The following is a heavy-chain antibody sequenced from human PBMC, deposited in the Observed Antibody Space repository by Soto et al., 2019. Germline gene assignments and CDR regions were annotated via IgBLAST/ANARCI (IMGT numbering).Heavy chain of an antibody. CDR2: INPSGGST. Sequence: ASVKVSCKASGYTFTSYYMHWVRQAPGQGIEWMGIINPSGGSTSYAQKLQGRVTMTRDTSTSTVYMELSSLRSEDTAVFFCVSVPPFYFDGSGSYYKPHHDHWFDPWGQVTLVTVSS. D-gene: IGHD3-10*01. V-gene: IGHV1-46*03. CDR3: VSVPPFYFDGSGSYYKPHHDHWFDP. CDR1: GYTFTSYY. J-gene: IGHJ5*02.